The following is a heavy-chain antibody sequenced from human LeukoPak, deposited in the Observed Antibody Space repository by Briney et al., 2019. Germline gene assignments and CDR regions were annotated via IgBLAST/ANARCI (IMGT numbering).Heavy chain of an antibody. D-gene: IGHD3-22*01. CDR3: AREVAGYYDSSGYYTY. CDR1: GYTFTVQY. J-gene: IGHJ4*02. CDR2: IKPNSGAT. V-gene: IGHV1-2*02. Sequence: ASVKVSCKASGYTFTVQYIHWVRQAPGQGLEWIGLIKPNSGATSYAQQYQGRVTMARDTSINTAYMDLSSLTSDDTAVYYCAREVAGYYDSSGYYTYWGQGTLVTVSS.